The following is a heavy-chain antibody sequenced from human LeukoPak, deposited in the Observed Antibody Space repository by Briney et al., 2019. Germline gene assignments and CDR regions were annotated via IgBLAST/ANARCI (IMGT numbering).Heavy chain of an antibody. V-gene: IGHV3-23*01. Sequence: GGSLRLSCSASGFTFSNFAMSWVRQAPGKGLEWVSTISGSGGSTYYADSVKGRFTISRDNSKNTLYLQMNSLRAEDTAVYYCAKVRASWTYYYDSSGYLHWGQGTLVTVSS. CDR2: ISGSGGST. J-gene: IGHJ4*02. D-gene: IGHD3-22*01. CDR3: AKVRASWTYYYDSSGYLH. CDR1: GFTFSNFA.